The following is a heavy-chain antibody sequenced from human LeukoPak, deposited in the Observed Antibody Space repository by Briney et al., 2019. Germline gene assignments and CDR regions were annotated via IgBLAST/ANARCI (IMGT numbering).Heavy chain of an antibody. CDR1: RTSMSNSY. D-gene: IGHD5-12*01. V-gene: IGHV4-4*07. Sequence: SETLSLTSTDSRTSMSNSYWSWIRHPAGKGLEWIGHIQDRGSTIYNPSLGSRVTMSLDTPKNQFSLKLNSMTAADTAVYYCTRGQWLDVWDFWGQGTMVTVSS. CDR2: IQDRGST. J-gene: IGHJ4*01. CDR3: TRGQWLDVWDF.